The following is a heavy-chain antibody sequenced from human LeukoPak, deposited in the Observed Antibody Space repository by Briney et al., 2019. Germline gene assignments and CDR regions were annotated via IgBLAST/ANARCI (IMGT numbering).Heavy chain of an antibody. J-gene: IGHJ6*02. V-gene: IGHV4-34*01. D-gene: IGHD3-3*01. CDR3: ARGHYDFWSGYYNYYYYGMDV. CDR1: GGSFSGYY. Sequence: SETLSLTCAVYGGSFSGYYWSWIRQPPGKGLEWIGEINHSGSTNYNPSLKSRVTISVDTSKNQFSLKLSSVTAADTAVYYCARGHYDFWSGYYNYYYYGMDVWGQGTTVTVSS. CDR2: INHSGST.